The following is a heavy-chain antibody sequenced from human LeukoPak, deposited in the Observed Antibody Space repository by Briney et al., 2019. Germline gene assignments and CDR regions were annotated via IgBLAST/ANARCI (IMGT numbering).Heavy chain of an antibody. CDR3: ARDTGFLGPQNWFDP. CDR1: GDSISPYY. Sequence: SETLSLTCVVSGDSISPYYWNWIRHSPGKGLEWIGYIYYSGDTNYNPSLKSRVTISVDRSKNQFSLKLSSVTAADTAVYYCARDTGFLGPQNWFDPWGQGTLVTVSS. CDR2: IYYSGDT. J-gene: IGHJ5*02. V-gene: IGHV4-59*12. D-gene: IGHD3-3*01.